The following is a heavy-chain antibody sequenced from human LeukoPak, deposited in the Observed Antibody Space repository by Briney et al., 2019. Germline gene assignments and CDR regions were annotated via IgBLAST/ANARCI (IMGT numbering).Heavy chain of an antibody. Sequence: ASVKVSCKASGGTFSSYAISWVRQAPGQGLEWMGRIIPIFGTANYAQKFQGRVTITTDESTSTAYMELSSLRSDDTAVYYCARDSSSVLRFLEWLPNLDYWGQGTLVTVSS. V-gene: IGHV1-69*05. J-gene: IGHJ4*02. CDR3: ARDSSSVLRFLEWLPNLDY. CDR2: IIPIFGTA. D-gene: IGHD3-3*01. CDR1: GGTFSSYA.